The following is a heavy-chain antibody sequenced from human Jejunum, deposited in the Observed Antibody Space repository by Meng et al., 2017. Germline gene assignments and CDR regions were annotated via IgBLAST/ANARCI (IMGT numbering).Heavy chain of an antibody. CDR2: INTSTGKP. V-gene: IGHV7-4-1*02. CDR1: GYPFISYP. J-gene: IGHJ4*02. Sequence: QVQLVQSGSELKKPGASVKDSCMASGYPFISYPITWVRHAPGQGPEWMGWINTSTGKPTYAQGFTGRFAFSLDISVNTAYLEISSLKGDDTAMYYCAREKWQHGSSFDVWGQGTLVTVSS. D-gene: IGHD6-6*01. CDR3: AREKWQHGSSFDV.